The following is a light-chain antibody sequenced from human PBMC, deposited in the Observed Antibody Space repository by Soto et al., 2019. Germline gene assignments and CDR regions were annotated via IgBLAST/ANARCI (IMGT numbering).Light chain of an antibody. CDR3: QQFNSYPLT. CDR1: QGISSA. J-gene: IGKJ5*01. CDR2: DAS. V-gene: IGKV1-13*02. Sequence: AIRLTQSPSSLSASVGDRVTITCRASQGISSALAWYQQKPGKAPKLLIYDASSLESGVPSRFSGSGSGTDFTLTISSLQPEDFATYYCQQFNSYPLTLGQGTRLEIK.